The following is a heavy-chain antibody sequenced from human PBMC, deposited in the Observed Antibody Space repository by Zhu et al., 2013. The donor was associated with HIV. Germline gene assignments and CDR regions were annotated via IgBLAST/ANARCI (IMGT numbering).Heavy chain of an antibody. J-gene: IGHJ6*03. CDR2: INPKNGDT. CDR3: ARDPSTRYYTDI. V-gene: IGHV1-2*02. CDR1: GYRFTAYY. Sequence: IQSGTEMKRPGASVKVSCKPLGYRFTAYYLHWVRQAPGKGIEWMGYINPKNGDTKLAQTFRDRISVTRDTSINTVYMELRSLTSDDTAVYYCARDPSTRYYTDIWGKGPRSSSP.